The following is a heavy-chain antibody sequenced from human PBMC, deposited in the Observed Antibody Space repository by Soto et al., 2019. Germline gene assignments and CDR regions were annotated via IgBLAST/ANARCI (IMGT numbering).Heavy chain of an antibody. V-gene: IGHV3-23*01. J-gene: IGHJ4*02. CDR2: LSESGYDT. CDR3: XXXXXXQQMGLGD. CDR1: GFILNTYA. D-gene: IGHD6-13*01. Sequence: EVQLLESGGGLVQPGGSPRLSCAASGFILNTYAMTWVRQAPGKGLEWVASLSESGYDTYYADSVRGRFTISRDNSKXXXXXXXXXXXXXXXXTYYXXXXXXXQQMGLGDWGQGTLVTVSS.